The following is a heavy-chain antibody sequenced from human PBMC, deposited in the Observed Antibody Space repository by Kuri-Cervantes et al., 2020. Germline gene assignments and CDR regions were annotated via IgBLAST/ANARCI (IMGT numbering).Heavy chain of an antibody. V-gene: IGHV4-4*02. Sequence: GSLRLSCTVSSCSISSYYWSWVRQPPGKGLEWIGEIYHSGSTNYNPSLKSRVTISVDKSKNQFSLKLSSVTAADTAVYYCARVLTSHYYDSSGSFSVYYYGMDVWGQGTTVTVSS. CDR2: IYHSGST. J-gene: IGHJ6*02. CDR3: ARVLTSHYYDSSGSFSVYYYGMDV. D-gene: IGHD3-22*01. CDR1: SCSISSYY.